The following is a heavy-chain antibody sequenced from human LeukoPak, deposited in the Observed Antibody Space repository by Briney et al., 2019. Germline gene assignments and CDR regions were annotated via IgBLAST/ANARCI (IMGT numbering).Heavy chain of an antibody. Sequence: PSETLSLTCTVSGGSISSYYWSWIRQPPGKGLEWIGSIYHSGSTYYNPSLKSRVTISVDTSKNQFSLKLSSVTAADTAVYYCASGFVVVTAFDYWGQGTLVTVSS. V-gene: IGHV4-59*08. D-gene: IGHD2-21*02. CDR1: GGSISSYY. CDR3: ASGFVVVTAFDY. J-gene: IGHJ4*02. CDR2: IYHSGST.